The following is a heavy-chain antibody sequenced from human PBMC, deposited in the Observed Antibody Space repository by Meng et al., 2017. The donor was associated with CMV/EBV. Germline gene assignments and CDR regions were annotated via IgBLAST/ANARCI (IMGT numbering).Heavy chain of an antibody. CDR1: GFTFSSDG. V-gene: IGHV3-33*06. D-gene: IGHD3-10*01. Sequence: GESLKISCAASGFTFSSDGMHGVRQAPGKGLEWVSVIWYDGSNKYYADSVKGRFTIYRDNSKNTMYMQMNSMRAEDTAVYYCGKNHEYGSGSYLGLDYWGQGTLVTVSS. CDR3: GKNHEYGSGSYLGLDY. J-gene: IGHJ4*02. CDR2: IWYDGSNK.